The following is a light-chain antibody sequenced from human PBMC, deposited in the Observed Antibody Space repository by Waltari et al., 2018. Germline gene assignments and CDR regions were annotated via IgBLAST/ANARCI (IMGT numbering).Light chain of an antibody. V-gene: IGLV1-44*01. CDR3: AVWDDSLGGV. CDR1: NSNIGGNS. CDR2: NDN. J-gene: IGLJ3*02. Sequence: QSVLTQPPSVSGTPGPRVTISCSGSNSNIGGNSANWYQQLPGTAPKLLIYNDNQGPSGVPDRFSASKSGTSASLAITGLQSEDDAYYYCAVWDDSLGGVFGGGTKLTVL.